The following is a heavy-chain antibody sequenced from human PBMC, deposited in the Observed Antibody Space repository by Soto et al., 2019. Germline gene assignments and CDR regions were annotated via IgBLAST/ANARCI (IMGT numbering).Heavy chain of an antibody. D-gene: IGHD6-19*01. CDR3: ARRQWLVGGYYYGMDV. J-gene: IGHJ6*02. V-gene: IGHV1-18*01. CDR1: GYAFTSYG. Sequence: QVQLVQSGAEVKKPWASVKVSCKASGYAFTSYGISWVRQAPGQGLEWMGWTSAYKGNTNYAQKLQGRVTMTTDTSTSTAYMELRSLRSDDTAVYYCARRQWLVGGYYYGMDVWGQGTTVTVSS. CDR2: TSAYKGNT.